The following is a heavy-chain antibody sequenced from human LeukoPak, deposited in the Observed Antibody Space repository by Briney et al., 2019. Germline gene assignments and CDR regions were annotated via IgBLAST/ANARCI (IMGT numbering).Heavy chain of an antibody. J-gene: IGHJ4*02. V-gene: IGHV3-66*01. D-gene: IGHD6-19*01. CDR2: IYSSGST. CDR1: GFIFSNYA. CDR3: ASRVAVVGLDH. Sequence: HAGGSLRLSCSASGFIFSNYALHWVRQAPGKGLEWVSVIYSSGSTYYADSVKGRFTISRDNSKNTLFLQMNSLRAEDTAVYYCASRVAVVGLDHWGQGTLVTVSS.